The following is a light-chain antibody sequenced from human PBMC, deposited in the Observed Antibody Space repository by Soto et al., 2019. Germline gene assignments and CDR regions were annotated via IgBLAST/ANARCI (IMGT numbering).Light chain of an antibody. Sequence: DIQMTQSPSSLSASVGDRVTITCRASQSISSYLNWYQQKPGKAPTLLIYAASSLQRGVPSRFSGSGSGTDFTLTISSLQPEDFATYDCQQSYSTPFTFGPGTKVDIK. CDR3: QQSYSTPFT. V-gene: IGKV1-39*01. CDR1: QSISSY. J-gene: IGKJ3*01. CDR2: AAS.